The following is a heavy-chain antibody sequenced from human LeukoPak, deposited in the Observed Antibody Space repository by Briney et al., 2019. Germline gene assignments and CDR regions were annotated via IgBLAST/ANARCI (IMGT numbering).Heavy chain of an antibody. CDR1: SYTFTSYG. D-gene: IGHD1-26*01. J-gene: IGHJ3*02. CDR2: ISAYNGNT. CDR3: ASRSGSYSDAFDI. Sequence: RASVKVSCKASSYTFTSYGISWVRQAPGQGLEWMGWISAYNGNTNYAQKLQGRVTMTTDTSTSTAYMELRSLRSDDTAVYYCASRSGSYSDAFDIWGQGTMVTVSS. V-gene: IGHV1-18*01.